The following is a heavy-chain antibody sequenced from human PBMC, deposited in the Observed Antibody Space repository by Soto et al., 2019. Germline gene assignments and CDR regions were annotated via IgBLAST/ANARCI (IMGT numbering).Heavy chain of an antibody. D-gene: IGHD3-3*01. V-gene: IGHV4-34*01. CDR2: INHSGST. Sequence: QVQLQQWGAGLLKPSETLSLTCAVYGGSFSGYYWSWIRQPPGKGLEWIGEINHSGSTNYNPSLKSRVTISVDTSKNQFSLKMSSVTAADTAVYYCARGAGGVVTQKQTYYDFWSGYYSSGYYYYGMDVWGQGTTVTVSS. CDR3: ARGAGGVVTQKQTYYDFWSGYYSSGYYYYGMDV. CDR1: GGSFSGYY. J-gene: IGHJ6*02.